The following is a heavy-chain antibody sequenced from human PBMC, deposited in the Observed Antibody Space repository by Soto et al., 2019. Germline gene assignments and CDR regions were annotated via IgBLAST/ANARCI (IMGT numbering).Heavy chain of an antibody. V-gene: IGHV3-30*03. D-gene: IGHD4-4*01. CDR3: ARSRDGYSFYFYYGMDG. J-gene: IGHJ6*02. CDR2: ILHDGSAE. Sequence: PGVSLRLSCAASVFTFTSYDMHWVRQAPGKGLEWMALILHDGSAEYYADSVKGRFTISRDNSRSTLYLQMNSLRAEDTAVYYCARSRDGYSFYFYYGMDGWGQGTTVTVSS. CDR1: VFTFTSYD.